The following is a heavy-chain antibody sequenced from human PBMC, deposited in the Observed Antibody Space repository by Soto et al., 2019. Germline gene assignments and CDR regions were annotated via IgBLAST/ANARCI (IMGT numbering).Heavy chain of an antibody. V-gene: IGHV3-30*18. D-gene: IGHD3-10*01. Sequence: GGSLRLSCAASGFTFSSHGMHWVRRAPGKGLEWVAVISYDGSNKYYADSVKGRFTISRDNSKNTLYLQMNSLRAEDTAVYYCAKEVFHGSGSSYYYYYGVDVWGQGTTVTVSS. CDR2: ISYDGSNK. J-gene: IGHJ6*02. CDR3: AKEVFHGSGSSYYYYYGVDV. CDR1: GFTFSSHG.